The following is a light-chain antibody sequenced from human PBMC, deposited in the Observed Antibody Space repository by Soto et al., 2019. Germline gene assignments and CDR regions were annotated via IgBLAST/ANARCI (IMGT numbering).Light chain of an antibody. Sequence: EIVLTRSPASLSLSPGERATLSCGASPSVTNFLAWYQQKPGQAPRLLIYGAFNRATGIPARFSGSGSGTDFTLTISSLEPEDFAVYYCQQYGTSPITFGQGTRLEIK. V-gene: IGKV3-20*01. CDR3: QQYGTSPIT. CDR2: GAF. J-gene: IGKJ5*01. CDR1: PSVTNF.